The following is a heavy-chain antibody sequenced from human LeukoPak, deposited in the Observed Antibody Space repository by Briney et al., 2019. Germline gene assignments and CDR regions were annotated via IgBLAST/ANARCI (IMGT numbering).Heavy chain of an antibody. CDR3: AIQESSTWENFDF. V-gene: IGHV4-39*01. Sequence: PSETLSLTCIVAGGSTSSSSYYWGWIRQPPGKGLEWIGSIYYSGTTYYNPSLKSRVTISVGTSKNQFSLKLSSVTAADTAVYYCAIQESSTWENFDFWGQGTLVTVSS. J-gene: IGHJ4*02. D-gene: IGHD6-13*01. CDR1: GGSTSSSSYY. CDR2: IYYSGTT.